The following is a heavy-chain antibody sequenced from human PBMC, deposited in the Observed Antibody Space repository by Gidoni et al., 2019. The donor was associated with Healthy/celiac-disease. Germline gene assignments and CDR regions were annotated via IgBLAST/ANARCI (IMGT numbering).Heavy chain of an antibody. V-gene: IGHV1-69*04. CDR2: ILPILGLA. J-gene: IGHJ4*02. D-gene: IGHD6-19*01. CDR3: ARASRRGWSAGYDFDY. Sequence: QVQLVQSGAEEKKPGSSWKGSGKASGVTVSGDAISWVRQAPGHGLAWMGRILPILGLANSAQTFPGRVTITADNSTSPSYLELRRLRSEDTSVYYCARASRRGWSAGYDFDYWGQGTLVTVSS. CDR1: GVTVSGDA.